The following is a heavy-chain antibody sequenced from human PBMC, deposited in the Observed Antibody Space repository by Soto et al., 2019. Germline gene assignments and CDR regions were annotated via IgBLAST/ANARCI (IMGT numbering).Heavy chain of an antibody. V-gene: IGHV1-3*01. J-gene: IGHJ4*02. CDR3: ARDWMITFGGVIARDY. CDR2: INAGNGNT. Sequence: ASVKVSCKASGYTFTSYAMHWVRQAPGQRLEWMGWINAGNGNTKYSQKFQGRVTITRDTSASTAYMELSSLRSEDTAVYYCARDWMITFGGVIARDYWGQGTLVTVSS. D-gene: IGHD3-16*02. CDR1: GYTFTSYA.